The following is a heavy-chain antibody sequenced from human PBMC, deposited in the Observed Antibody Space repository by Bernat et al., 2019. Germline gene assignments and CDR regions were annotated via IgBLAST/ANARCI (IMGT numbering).Heavy chain of an antibody. CDR3: ARARYYDLIDY. Sequence: EVQLVESGGGLVQPGGSLRLSCAASGFTVSSNYMTWVRQAPGKGLEWVSVIYSGGNTYYADALKGRFSVSRDNSKNTLYLQMTSLRAEDTAVYYCARARYYDLIDYWGQGTLVTVSS. CDR2: IYSGGNT. CDR1: GFTVSSNY. V-gene: IGHV3-66*01. J-gene: IGHJ4*02. D-gene: IGHD3-3*01.